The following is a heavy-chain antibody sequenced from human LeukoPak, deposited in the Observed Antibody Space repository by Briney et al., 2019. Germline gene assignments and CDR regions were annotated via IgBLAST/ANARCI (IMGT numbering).Heavy chain of an antibody. D-gene: IGHD6-13*01. CDR2: IWYDGSNK. CDR3: ARDWGYSSSFRSH. J-gene: IGHJ4*02. Sequence: GGSLRLSCAASGFTFSSYGMHWVRQAPGKGLEWVAVIWYDGSNKYYADSVKGRFTISRDNSKNTLYLQMNSLRAEDTAVYYCARDWGYSSSFRSHWGQGTLVTVSS. CDR1: GFTFSSYG. V-gene: IGHV3-33*01.